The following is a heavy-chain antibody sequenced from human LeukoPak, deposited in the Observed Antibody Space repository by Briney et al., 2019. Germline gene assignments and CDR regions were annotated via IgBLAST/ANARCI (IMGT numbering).Heavy chain of an antibody. Sequence: SETLSLTCTVSGGFISTHYWSWIRQPAGEGLQWIGRISTTGSTNYNPSLSSRVTMSIDTSKNQFSLSLRSVTAADTAVYYCAREVQMATQFDYWGQGTLVTVSS. J-gene: IGHJ4*02. V-gene: IGHV4-4*07. D-gene: IGHD5-24*01. CDR1: GGFISTHY. CDR3: AREVQMATQFDY. CDR2: ISTTGST.